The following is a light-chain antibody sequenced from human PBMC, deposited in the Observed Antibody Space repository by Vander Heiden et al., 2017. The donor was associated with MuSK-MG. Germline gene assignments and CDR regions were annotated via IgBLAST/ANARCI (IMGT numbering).Light chain of an antibody. CDR1: QSVTDY. CDR3: QQRSHWPPFN. CDR2: DTS. J-gene: IGKJ3*01. Sequence: EIVLTQSPATLSLSPGERATLTCKASQSVTDYLAWYQQKPGQPPRLLIYDTSNRDTGIPARFSGSGYGTDFTLTISSREPEDFAVYYCQQRSHWPPFNFGHGTKVDIK. V-gene: IGKV3-11*01.